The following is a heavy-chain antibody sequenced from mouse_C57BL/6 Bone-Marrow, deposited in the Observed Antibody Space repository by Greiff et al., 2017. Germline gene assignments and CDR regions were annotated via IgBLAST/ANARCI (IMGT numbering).Heavy chain of an antibody. D-gene: IGHD2-3*01. CDR2: INPNNGGT. V-gene: IGHV1-26*01. Sequence: EVQLQQSGPELVKPGASVKISCKASGYTFTDYYMNWVKQSHGKSLEWIGDINPNNGGTSYNQKFKGKATLTVDKSSSTAYMELRSLTSEVSAVXYCARAVYDCFYFFDYWGQGTTLTVSS. J-gene: IGHJ2*01. CDR3: ARAVYDCFYFFDY. CDR1: GYTFTDYY.